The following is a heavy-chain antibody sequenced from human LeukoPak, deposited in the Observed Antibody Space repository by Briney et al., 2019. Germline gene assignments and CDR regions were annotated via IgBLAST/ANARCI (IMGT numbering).Heavy chain of an antibody. V-gene: IGHV3-30*03. CDR2: ISSDGNVE. CDR3: TTKVIRGNSGDDYDD. J-gene: IGHJ4*02. Sequence: GGSLRLSCAASGVTFSSYGMHWVRQAPGKGLEWVALISSDGNVELYGDSVRGRFTISRDDSKSTLYLQMNSLRAEDTAVYYCTTKVIRGNSGDDYDDWGQGTLVTVSS. D-gene: IGHD5-12*01. CDR1: GVTFSSYG.